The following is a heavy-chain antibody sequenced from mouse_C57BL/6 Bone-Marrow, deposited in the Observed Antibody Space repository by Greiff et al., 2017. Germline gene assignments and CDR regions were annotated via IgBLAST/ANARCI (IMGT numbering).Heavy chain of an antibody. V-gene: IGHV1-55*01. Sequence: QVQLQQPGAELVKPGASVKMSCKASGYTFTSYWITWVKQRPGQGLEWIGDIYPGSGSTNYNEKFKSKATLTVDTSSSTAYMQLSSLTSEDSAVYYCAFYYDYDVAMDYWGQGTSVTVSS. CDR2: IYPGSGST. CDR1: GYTFTSYW. CDR3: AFYYDYDVAMDY. D-gene: IGHD2-4*01. J-gene: IGHJ4*01.